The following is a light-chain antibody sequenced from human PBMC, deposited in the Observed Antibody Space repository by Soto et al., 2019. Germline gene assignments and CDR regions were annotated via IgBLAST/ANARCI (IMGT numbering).Light chain of an antibody. CDR3: RQRFDWPLT. V-gene: IGKV3-11*01. CDR2: DAS. Sequence: EIVLTQSPATLSLSPGERTTLSCRASQNVVKYLAWYQQKPGQAPRLLLYDASHRATGIPARFSGSGSGTDLPFPITNLEPEIFAVYFGRQRFDWPLTLGGGTKVEI. CDR1: QNVVKY. J-gene: IGKJ4*01.